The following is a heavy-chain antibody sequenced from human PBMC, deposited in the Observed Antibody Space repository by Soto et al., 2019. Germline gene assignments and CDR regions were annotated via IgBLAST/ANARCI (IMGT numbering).Heavy chain of an antibody. J-gene: IGHJ6*02. Sequence: QLQLQESGPGLVKPSETLSLTCTVSGGSISSSSSYWGWIRQPPGKGLEWIGSIYYSGNTYYNPSLKSRITISVDTSKNQFSLKLSSVTAADTAVYYCARPLRPYYGMDVWGQGTTVTVSS. CDR3: ARPLRPYYGMDV. V-gene: IGHV4-39*01. CDR2: IYYSGNT. CDR1: GGSISSSSSY.